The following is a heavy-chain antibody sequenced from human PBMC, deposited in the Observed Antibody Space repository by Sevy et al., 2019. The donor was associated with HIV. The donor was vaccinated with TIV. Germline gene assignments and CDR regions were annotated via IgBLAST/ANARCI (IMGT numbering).Heavy chain of an antibody. J-gene: IGHJ3*02. Sequence: ASVKVSCKVSGYTLTELSMHWVRQAPGKGLEWMGGFDPEDGETIYAQKFQGRVTMTEDTSTDTAYMGLSSLRSEDTAVYYCATRSWAGRPKAFDIWGQGTMVTVSS. CDR2: FDPEDGET. V-gene: IGHV1-24*01. CDR1: GYTLTELS. D-gene: IGHD6-6*01. CDR3: ATRSWAGRPKAFDI.